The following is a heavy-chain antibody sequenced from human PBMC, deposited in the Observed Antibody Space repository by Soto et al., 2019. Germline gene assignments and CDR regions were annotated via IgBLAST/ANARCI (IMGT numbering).Heavy chain of an antibody. Sequence: PSETLSLTCTVSGVSISSTNYYWGWIRQPPGKGLEWLGTISYSGITYYNPSLKSRLTKSGDTSKNHFSLKLSSVTAADTALYYCARHDYDILTGEANNWFDPWGQGTLVTVSS. J-gene: IGHJ5*02. D-gene: IGHD3-9*01. CDR1: GVSISSTNYY. CDR2: ISYSGIT. CDR3: ARHDYDILTGEANNWFDP. V-gene: IGHV4-39*01.